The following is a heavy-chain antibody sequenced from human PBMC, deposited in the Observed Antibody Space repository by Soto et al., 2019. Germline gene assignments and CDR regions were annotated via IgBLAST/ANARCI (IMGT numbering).Heavy chain of an antibody. CDR1: GGSFSSTSYY. D-gene: IGHD1-7*01. Sequence: SETLSLTCTVSGGSFSSTSYYWGWIRQSPGEGLEWIGSIYYSGSTYYNPSLKTRVTMSVDTSNSQFSLELSSVTAADTSVYYCARHRAPVGTAQYWYFDLWGRGTLVTVSS. J-gene: IGHJ2*01. CDR2: IYYSGST. V-gene: IGHV4-39*01. CDR3: ARHRAPVGTAQYWYFDL.